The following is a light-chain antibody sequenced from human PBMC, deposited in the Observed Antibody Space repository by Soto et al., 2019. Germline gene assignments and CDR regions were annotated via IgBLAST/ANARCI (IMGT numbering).Light chain of an antibody. V-gene: IGKV1-17*01. Sequence: DIPMTQSPSSLSASVGDRVTITCRASQDIGNDLGWYQQKPGEAPKRLIYAASSLQSGVPSRFSVSGAETEFTLTVSILQPEDFATYDWLQHDRFPRAFGQGTTVDIK. CDR3: LQHDRFPRA. J-gene: IGKJ1*01. CDR1: QDIGND. CDR2: AAS.